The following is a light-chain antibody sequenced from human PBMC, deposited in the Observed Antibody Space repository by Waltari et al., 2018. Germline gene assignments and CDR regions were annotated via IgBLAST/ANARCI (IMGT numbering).Light chain of an antibody. J-gene: IGKJ1*01. Sequence: DIVMTQSPDSLAVSLGERATVNCKSSQSVLYSSTNKNYLAWDQQRPGQPPKLLIYGASTRESGVPDRFSGSGSGTDFTLTISSLQAEDVAVYYCHQYSSTPWTFGQGTKVEIK. CDR2: GAS. CDR3: HQYSSTPWT. V-gene: IGKV4-1*01. CDR1: QSVLYSSTNKNY.